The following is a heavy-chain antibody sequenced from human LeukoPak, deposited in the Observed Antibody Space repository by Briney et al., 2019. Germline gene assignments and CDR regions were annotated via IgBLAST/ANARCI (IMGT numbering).Heavy chain of an antibody. CDR1: GFSFGDSA. CDR3: ATAPTKAGPYFDY. Sequence: GGSLRLSCTASGFSFGDSAMHWVRQAPGKGLEWMGGFDPEDGETIYAQKFQGRVTMTEDTSTDTAYMELSSLRSEDTAVYYCATAPTKAGPYFDYWGQGTLVTVSS. J-gene: IGHJ4*02. CDR2: FDPEDGET. D-gene: IGHD6-13*01. V-gene: IGHV1-24*01.